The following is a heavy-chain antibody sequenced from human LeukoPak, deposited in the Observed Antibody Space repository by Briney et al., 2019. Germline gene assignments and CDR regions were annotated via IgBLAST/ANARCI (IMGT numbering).Heavy chain of an antibody. CDR3: AKSPFILTGYTYFDY. J-gene: IGHJ4*02. V-gene: IGHV3-9*01. D-gene: IGHD3-9*01. CDR2: ISWNSGSI. Sequence: GRSLRLSCAASGFTLDDYAMHWVRQAPGKGLEWVSGISWNSGSIGYADSVKGRFTISRDNAKNSLYLQMNSLRAEDTALYYCAKSPFILTGYTYFDYWGQGTLVTVSS. CDR1: GFTLDDYA.